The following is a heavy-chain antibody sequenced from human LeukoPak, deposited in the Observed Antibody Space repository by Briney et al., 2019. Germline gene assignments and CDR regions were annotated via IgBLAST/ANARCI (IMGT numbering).Heavy chain of an antibody. Sequence: PSETLSLTCTVSGGSISRGGYYWSWIRQHPGKGLEWIGYIYYSGSTYYNPSLKSRVTISVDTSKNQFSLKLSSVTAADTAVYYCARDRIISDYYGMDVWGQGTTVTVSS. CDR3: ARDRIISDYYGMDV. J-gene: IGHJ6*02. V-gene: IGHV4-31*03. D-gene: IGHD2-15*01. CDR1: GGSISRGGYY. CDR2: IYYSGST.